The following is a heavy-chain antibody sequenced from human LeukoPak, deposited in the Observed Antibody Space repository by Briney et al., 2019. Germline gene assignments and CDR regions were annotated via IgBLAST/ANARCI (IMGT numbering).Heavy chain of an antibody. CDR1: GFTFSSYS. V-gene: IGHV3-7*01. CDR2: TNQGGSEK. D-gene: IGHD3-16*01. CDR3: ATYTHWVAGDV. J-gene: IGHJ6*02. Sequence: GGSLRLSCAASGFTFSSYSMNWVRQAPGKGLEWVANTNQGGSEKDYVDSVKGRFTISRDNARNSLYLQMGSLRAEDTAVYYCATYTHWVAGDVWGQGTTVTVSS.